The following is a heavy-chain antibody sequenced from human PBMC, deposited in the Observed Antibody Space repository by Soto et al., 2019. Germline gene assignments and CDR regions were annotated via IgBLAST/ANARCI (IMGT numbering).Heavy chain of an antibody. J-gene: IGHJ6*03. CDR2: ISSSSSTI. CDR3: ARVSIFGVVDYYYYMDV. Sequence: ESGGGLVQPGGSLRLSCAASGFTFSSYSMNWVRQAPGKGLEWVSYISSSSSTIYYADSVKGRFTISRDNAKNSLYLQMNSLRAEDTAVYYCARVSIFGVVDYYYYMDVWGKGTTVTVSS. CDR1: GFTFSSYS. V-gene: IGHV3-48*01. D-gene: IGHD3-3*01.